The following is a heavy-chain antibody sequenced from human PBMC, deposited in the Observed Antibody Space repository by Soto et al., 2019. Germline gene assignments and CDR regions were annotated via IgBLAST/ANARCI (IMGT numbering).Heavy chain of an antibody. Sequence: ASVKVSCKASGYTFTSYGISWVRQAPGQGLEWMGWISAYNGNTNYAQKLQGRVTMTTDTSTSTAYMELRSLRSDDTAVYYCARSTPLGYCSGGSCYLYFDYWGQGTLVTVPQ. V-gene: IGHV1-18*01. D-gene: IGHD2-15*01. J-gene: IGHJ4*02. CDR2: ISAYNGNT. CDR1: GYTFTSYG. CDR3: ARSTPLGYCSGGSCYLYFDY.